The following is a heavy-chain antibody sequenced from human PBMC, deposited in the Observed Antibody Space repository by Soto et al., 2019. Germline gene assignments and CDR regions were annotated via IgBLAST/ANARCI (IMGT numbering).Heavy chain of an antibody. V-gene: IGHV1-58*01. CDR2: IVVGSGNT. Sequence: SVKVSCKASGFTFTSSAVQWVRQARGQRLEWIGWIVVGSGNTNYAQKFQERVTITRDMSTSTAYMELSSLRSEDTAVYYCAAGDSESYINDYWGQGTLVTVSS. CDR1: GFTFTSSA. CDR3: AAGDSESYINDY. D-gene: IGHD1-26*01. J-gene: IGHJ4*02.